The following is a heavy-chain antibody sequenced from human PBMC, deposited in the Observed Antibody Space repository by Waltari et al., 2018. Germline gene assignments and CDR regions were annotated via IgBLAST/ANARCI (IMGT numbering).Heavy chain of an antibody. CDR2: IYTSGST. D-gene: IGHD2-21*01. J-gene: IGHJ6*03. Sequence: QVQLQESGPGLVKPSETLSLTCTVSGGSISSYYWSWLRQPAGRGLEWIGRIYTSGSTNYNPSLKSRVTMSVDTSKNQFSLKLSSVTAADTAVYYCARVRGCGGDCYYYYYYMDVWGKGTTVTISS. CDR3: ARVRGCGGDCYYYYYYMDV. V-gene: IGHV4-4*07. CDR1: GGSISSYY.